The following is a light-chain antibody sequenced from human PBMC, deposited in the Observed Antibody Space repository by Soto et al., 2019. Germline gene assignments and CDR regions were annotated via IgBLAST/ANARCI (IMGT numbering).Light chain of an antibody. J-gene: IGKJ5*01. CDR2: GAS. V-gene: IGKV3-20*01. CDR3: QQDGSPPT. CDR1: QSVSSSY. Sequence: IVVTQSPGTLSLSRGERATLSFSASQSVSSSYSAWYQQKPGQAPRLLIYGASSRATGIPDRFSGSGSGTDFTLTISRLAPEDFAVYYCQQDGSPPTFGQGTRLEIK.